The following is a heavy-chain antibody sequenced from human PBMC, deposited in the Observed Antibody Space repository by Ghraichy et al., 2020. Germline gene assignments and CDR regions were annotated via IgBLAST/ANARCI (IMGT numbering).Heavy chain of an antibody. V-gene: IGHV3-53*01. Sequence: GESLNISCAASGFTVSSNYISWVRQAPGKGLEWVSVIYSGASTYYADSVKGRFTISRDNSKNMVYLQMNSLRVEDTAVYYCARDSTPGYGDYGYYYYYMDVWGKGTTVTVSS. CDR3: ARDSTPGYGDYGYYYYYMDV. CDR2: IYSGAST. CDR1: GFTVSSNY. D-gene: IGHD4-17*01. J-gene: IGHJ6*03.